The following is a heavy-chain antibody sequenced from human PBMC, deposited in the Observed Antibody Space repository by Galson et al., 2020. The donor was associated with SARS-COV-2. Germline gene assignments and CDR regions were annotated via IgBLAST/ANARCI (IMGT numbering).Heavy chain of an antibody. CDR2: IWYDGSNK. CDR3: ARDIAIAAAGTEDWFDP. CDR1: GFTFSSYG. Sequence: GGSLRLSCAAFGFTFSSYGMHWVRQAPGKGLEWVAVIWYDGSNKYYADSVKGRFTISRDNSKNTLYLQMNSLRAEDTAVYYCARDIAIAAAGTEDWFDPWGQGTLVTVSS. D-gene: IGHD6-13*01. V-gene: IGHV3-33*01. J-gene: IGHJ5*02.